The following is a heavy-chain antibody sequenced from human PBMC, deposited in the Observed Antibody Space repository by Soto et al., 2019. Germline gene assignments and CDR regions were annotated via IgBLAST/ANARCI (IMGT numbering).Heavy chain of an antibody. V-gene: IGHV3-23*01. CDR2: ISGSGGST. D-gene: IGHD2-15*01. J-gene: IGHJ4*02. CDR3: ARKEGGSWYLVY. CDR1: GFTFSSYA. Sequence: PGGSLRLSCAASGFTFSSYAMNWVRQAPGKGLEWVSVISGSGGSTYYADSVKGRFTISRDNSKNTLYLQMNSLRAEDTAVYYCARKEGGSWYLVYWGQGTLVTVSS.